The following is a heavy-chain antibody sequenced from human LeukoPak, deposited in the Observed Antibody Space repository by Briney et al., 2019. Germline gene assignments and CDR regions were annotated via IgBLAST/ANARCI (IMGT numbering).Heavy chain of an antibody. V-gene: IGHV3-30-3*01. CDR3: ARVGGYYDSSCPRCRTMGY. CDR2: ISYDGSNK. J-gene: IGHJ4*02. CDR1: GFTFSSYA. D-gene: IGHD3-22*01. Sequence: GRSLRLSCAASGFTFSSYAMHWVRQAPGKGLEWVAVISYDGSNKYYADSVKGRFTISRDNSKNTLYLQMNSLRAEDTAVYYCARVGGYYDSSCPRCRTMGYWGQGTLVTVSS.